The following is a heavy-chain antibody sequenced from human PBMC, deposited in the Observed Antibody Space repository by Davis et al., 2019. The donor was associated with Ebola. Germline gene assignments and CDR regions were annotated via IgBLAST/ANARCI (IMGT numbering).Heavy chain of an antibody. CDR1: GGSISGYH. D-gene: IGHD6-19*01. V-gene: IGHV4-59*01. J-gene: IGHJ6*04. Sequence: MPSETLSLTCTVSGGSISGYHWAWIRQSPGKGLEYIGYVYYNGNTNYNPSLKSRVTISLDTAKNQFSLNLRSVTAADTAVYYCARITSDSSAWYFYGMDVWGKGTTVTVSS. CDR2: VYYNGNT. CDR3: ARITSDSSAWYFYGMDV.